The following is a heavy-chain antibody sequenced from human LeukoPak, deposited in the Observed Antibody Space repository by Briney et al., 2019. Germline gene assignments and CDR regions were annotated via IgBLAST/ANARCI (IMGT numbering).Heavy chain of an antibody. D-gene: IGHD6-19*01. CDR3: ARRPVAGHFDY. Sequence: SETLSLTCTVSGGSISNSIYYWGWIRQPPGKGLECIGNIFYSGSTYYNPSLQSRVTISVDTSKNQFSLKLSSVTAADTVVYYCARRPVAGHFDYWGQGTLVTVSS. CDR2: IFYSGST. J-gene: IGHJ4*02. CDR1: GGSISNSIYY. V-gene: IGHV4-39*01.